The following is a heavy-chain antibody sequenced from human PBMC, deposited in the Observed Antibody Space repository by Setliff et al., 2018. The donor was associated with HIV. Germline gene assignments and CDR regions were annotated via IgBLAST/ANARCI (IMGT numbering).Heavy chain of an antibody. CDR1: GVSISSASYY. CDR3: ARVYYFDSSGYYQRGDVFDI. D-gene: IGHD3-22*01. CDR2: IYTSGST. Sequence: SETLSLTCTVSGVSISSASYYWSWIRQPAGKGLEWIGRIYTSGSTNYNPSLKSRVTISVDTSKSQISLKLTSVTAADTAMYHCARVYYFDSSGYYQRGDVFDIWGQGTMVTVS. V-gene: IGHV4-61*02. J-gene: IGHJ3*02.